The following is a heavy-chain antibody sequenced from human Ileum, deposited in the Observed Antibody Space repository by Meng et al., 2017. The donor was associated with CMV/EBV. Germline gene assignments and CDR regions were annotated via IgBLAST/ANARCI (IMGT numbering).Heavy chain of an antibody. CDR1: GFIFSDYY. J-gene: IGHJ5*02. Sequence: SGFIFSDYYVDWVRQAPGKGLEWVGRSRDKGHSYTTEYAVSMEGRFTISRDDSENSVHLQMNSLKIEDTAVYYCTRGWTSGTENWFDPWGQGTLVTVSS. D-gene: IGHD1-26*01. V-gene: IGHV3-72*01. CDR3: TRGWTSGTENWFDP. CDR2: SRDKGHSYTT.